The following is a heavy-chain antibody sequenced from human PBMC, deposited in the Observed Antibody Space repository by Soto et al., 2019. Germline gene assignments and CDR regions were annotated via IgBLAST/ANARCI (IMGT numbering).Heavy chain of an antibody. Sequence: PSETLSLTCAVYCGSFSGYYWSWIRQPPGKGLEWIGEINHSGSTNYNPSLKSRVTISVDTSKNQFSLKLSSVTAADTAVYYCARGTRRLKDYYYYYMDVWGKGTTVTVSS. V-gene: IGHV4-34*01. CDR2: INHSGST. CDR3: ARGTRRLKDYYYYYMDV. CDR1: CGSFSGYY. J-gene: IGHJ6*03. D-gene: IGHD5-12*01.